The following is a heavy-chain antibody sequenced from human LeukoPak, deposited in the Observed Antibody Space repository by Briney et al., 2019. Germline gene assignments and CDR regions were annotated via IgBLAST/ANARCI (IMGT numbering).Heavy chain of an antibody. J-gene: IGHJ4*02. Sequence: EASVTVSCKASGGTFSSYAINWVRQAPGQGLEWMGGIIPAFGAANYAQKFQGRVTITTDESTSTAYMELSSLRSEDTAVYYCARAQAPYQLPTGIDYWGQGTLVTVSS. D-gene: IGHD2-2*01. CDR3: ARAQAPYQLPTGIDY. CDR2: IIPAFGAA. CDR1: GGTFSSYA. V-gene: IGHV1-69*05.